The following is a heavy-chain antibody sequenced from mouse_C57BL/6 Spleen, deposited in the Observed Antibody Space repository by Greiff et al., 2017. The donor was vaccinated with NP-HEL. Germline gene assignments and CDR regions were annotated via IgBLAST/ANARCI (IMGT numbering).Heavy chain of an antibody. J-gene: IGHJ4*01. CDR1: GFTFSDYG. V-gene: IGHV5-17*01. CDR3: ARGHGSSLYAMDY. Sequence: EVKLVESGGGLVKPGGSLKLSCAASGFTFSDYGMHWVRQAPEKGLEWVAYISSGSSTIYYADTVKGRFTISRDNAKNTLFLQMTSLRSEDTAMYYCARGHGSSLYAMDYWGQGTSVTVSS. D-gene: IGHD1-1*01. CDR2: ISSGSSTI.